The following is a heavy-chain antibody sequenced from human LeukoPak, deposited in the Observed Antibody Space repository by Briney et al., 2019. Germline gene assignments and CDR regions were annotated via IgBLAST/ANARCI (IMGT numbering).Heavy chain of an antibody. J-gene: IGHJ6*03. D-gene: IGHD3-3*01. CDR3: ARQGTLGYDFWSGYYRYHYYYYYYMDV. Sequence: PGGSLRLSCAASGFTFDDYGMSWVRQAPGKGLEWVSGINWNGGSTGYADSVKGRFTISRDNAKNSLYLQMNSLRAEDTALYYCARQGTLGYDFWSGYYRYHYYYYYYMDVWGKGPAVTVSS. CDR1: GFTFDDYG. V-gene: IGHV3-20*04. CDR2: INWNGGST.